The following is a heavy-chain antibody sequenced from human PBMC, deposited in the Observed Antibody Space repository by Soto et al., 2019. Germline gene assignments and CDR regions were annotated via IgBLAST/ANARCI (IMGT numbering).Heavy chain of an antibody. CDR1: GFTFSSYS. V-gene: IGHV3-48*02. CDR3: ARDNWGSLV. Sequence: EVQLVESGGGLVQPGGSLRLSCAASGFTFSSYSMNWVRQAPGKGLEWVSYISSSSSTIYYADSVKGRFTISRDNANNSLSLQMNSLRDEDTAVYYCARDNWGSLVWGQGTLVTVAS. J-gene: IGHJ4*02. D-gene: IGHD7-27*01. CDR2: ISSSSSTI.